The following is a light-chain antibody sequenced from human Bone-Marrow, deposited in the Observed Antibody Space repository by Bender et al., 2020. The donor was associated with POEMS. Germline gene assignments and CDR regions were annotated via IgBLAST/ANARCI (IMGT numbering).Light chain of an antibody. J-gene: IGLJ2*01. CDR2: EVS. Sequence: QSALTQPPSASGSPGQSVTISCTGTSSDVGDYNFVSWYQHHPGKAPKLMIYEVSKRPSGVPHRFSGSKSGNTASLTVSGLQAEDEADYYCQSYDSSLSGSVFGGGTKLTVL. V-gene: IGLV2-8*01. CDR3: QSYDSSLSGSV. CDR1: SSDVGDYNF.